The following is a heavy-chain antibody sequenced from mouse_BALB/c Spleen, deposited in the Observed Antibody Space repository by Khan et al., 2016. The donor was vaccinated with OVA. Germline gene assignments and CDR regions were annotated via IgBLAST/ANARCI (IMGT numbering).Heavy chain of an antibody. J-gene: IGHJ3*01. CDR1: GYSITSDYA. D-gene: IGHD4-1*01. V-gene: IGHV3-2*02. CDR2: ISYSGST. Sequence: VQLLETGPGLVKPSQSLSLTCTVTGYSITSDYAWNWIRQFPGNKLEWMGYISYSGSTSYNPSLKSRISITRDTSKNQFFLQLNSVTTEDTATYYCARPGWDDPFAYWGQGTLVTVSA. CDR3: ARPGWDDPFAY.